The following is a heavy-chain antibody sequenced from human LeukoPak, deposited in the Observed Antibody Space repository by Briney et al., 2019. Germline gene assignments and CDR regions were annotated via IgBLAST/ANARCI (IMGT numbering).Heavy chain of an antibody. J-gene: IGHJ5*02. CDR1: GFTFSSYA. Sequence: GGSLRLPCAASGFTFSSYAMHWVRQAPGKGLEWVAVISYDGSNKYYADSVKGRFTISRDNSKNTLYLQMNSLRAEDTAVYYCARDFSPGSSWYNRANWFDPWGQGTLVTVSS. V-gene: IGHV3-30-3*01. D-gene: IGHD6-13*01. CDR3: ARDFSPGSSWYNRANWFDP. CDR2: ISYDGSNK.